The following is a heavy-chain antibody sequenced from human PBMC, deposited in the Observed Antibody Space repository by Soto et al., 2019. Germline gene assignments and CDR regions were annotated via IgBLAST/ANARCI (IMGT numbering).Heavy chain of an antibody. CDR3: AREKYSSSSVWFDP. CDR1: GFTFSSYW. D-gene: IGHD6-6*01. CDR2: IKQDGSEK. J-gene: IGHJ5*02. Sequence: EVQLVESGGGLVQPGGSLRLSCAASGFTFSSYWMSWVRQAPGKGLEWVANIKQDGSEKYYVDSVKGRFTISRDNATNSLYLQMNSLRAEDTAVYYCAREKYSSSSVWFDPWGQGTLVTVSS. V-gene: IGHV3-7*05.